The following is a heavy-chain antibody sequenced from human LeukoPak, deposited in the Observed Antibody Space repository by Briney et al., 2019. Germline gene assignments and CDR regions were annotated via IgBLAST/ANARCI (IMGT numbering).Heavy chain of an antibody. J-gene: IGHJ5*02. CDR2: INPNSGGT. CDR3: AREIRRGAGDWFDP. D-gene: IGHD1-26*01. V-gene: IGHV1-2*06. CDR1: GYTFTGYY. Sequence: ASVKVSCKASGYTFTGYYMHWVRQAPGQGLEWMGRINPNSGGTNYAQKVQGRVTVTGDTSISTAYMELSRLRSDDTAVYYCAREIRRGAGDWFDPWGQGTLVTVSS.